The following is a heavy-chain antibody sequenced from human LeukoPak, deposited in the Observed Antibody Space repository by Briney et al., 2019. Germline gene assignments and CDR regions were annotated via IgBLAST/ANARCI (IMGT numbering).Heavy chain of an antibody. D-gene: IGHD3-10*01. V-gene: IGHV4-59*08. Sequence: SETLSLTCTVSGGSISSYYWSWIRQPPGKGLEWIGYIYYSGSTNYNPSLKSRVTISVDTSKNQFSLKLSSVTAADTAVYYCARGTVTGSGSPVFDYWGQGTLVTVSS. CDR1: GGSISSYY. J-gene: IGHJ4*02. CDR3: ARGTVTGSGSPVFDY. CDR2: IYYSGST.